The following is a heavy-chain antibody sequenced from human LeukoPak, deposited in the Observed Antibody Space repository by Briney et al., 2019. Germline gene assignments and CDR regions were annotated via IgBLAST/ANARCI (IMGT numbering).Heavy chain of an antibody. Sequence: GGSLRLSCAASGFTFSSYAMSWVRQAPGKGLVWVSRINSDGSSTSYADSVKGRFTISRDNAKNTLYLQMNSLRAEDTAVYYCATGRVVITRDYFDYWGQGTLVTVSS. D-gene: IGHD3-22*01. CDR2: INSDGSST. J-gene: IGHJ4*02. CDR3: ATGRVVITRDYFDY. V-gene: IGHV3-74*01. CDR1: GFTFSSYA.